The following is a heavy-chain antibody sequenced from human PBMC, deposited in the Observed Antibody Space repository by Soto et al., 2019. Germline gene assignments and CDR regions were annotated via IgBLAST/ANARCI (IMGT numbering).Heavy chain of an antibody. CDR2: ISPIYDAA. J-gene: IGHJ3*01. Sequence: QVQLVQSGAEVKKPGSSVKVSCEASGGTFSKYVISWLRQAPGQGPEWMGGISPIYDAANYARKFQGRVTMTADKSTSTAYLELIGLKSEDSAIYYCARYWTAGTFYGAFDVWGQGTMVIVSP. V-gene: IGHV1-69*06. D-gene: IGHD2-8*02. CDR3: ARYWTAGTFYGAFDV. CDR1: GGTFSKYV.